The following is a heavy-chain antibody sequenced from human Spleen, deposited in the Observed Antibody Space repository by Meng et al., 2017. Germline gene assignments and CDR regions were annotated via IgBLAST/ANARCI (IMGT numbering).Heavy chain of an antibody. J-gene: IGHJ4*02. CDR3: AREYGSGSIYDF. CDR1: GGSISHYY. Sequence: SETLSLTCTVSGGSISHYYWTWIRQPPGKGLEWIGYIYYTGSTNYNPSLKSRVTISVDTSKNHFSLKLSSVTAADTAVYYCAREYGSGSIYDFWGQGTLVTVSS. D-gene: IGHD3-10*01. V-gene: IGHV4-59*01. CDR2: IYYTGST.